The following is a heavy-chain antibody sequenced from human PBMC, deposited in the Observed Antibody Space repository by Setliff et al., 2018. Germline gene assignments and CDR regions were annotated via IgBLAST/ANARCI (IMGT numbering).Heavy chain of an antibody. D-gene: IGHD2-21*01. J-gene: IGHJ6*02. CDR2: LFDGGSA. CDR3: AREFVVISFVKNIHHHYGMDV. CDR1: GYSISNGFY. V-gene: IGHV4-38-2*02. Sequence: SETLSLTCAVSGYSISNGFYWGWIRQSPVKGLEWIGSLFDGGSAYYSPSLKSRASISLDASKNQFALKLTSATAADTAVYYCAREFVVISFVKNIHHHYGMDVWGQGTTVTVSS.